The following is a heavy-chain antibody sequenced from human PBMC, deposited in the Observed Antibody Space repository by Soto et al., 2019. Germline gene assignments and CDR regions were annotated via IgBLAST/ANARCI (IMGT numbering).Heavy chain of an antibody. CDR2: IYSGRST. Sequence: GGSLRLSCAASGFTVSSNYMSWVRQAPGKGLEWVSVIYSGRSTYYADSVQGRFTISRHNSKNTLYLQMNSLRAEDTAVYYCARDWYSNYLGVDYYYNMDVWGKGTTVTVSS. J-gene: IGHJ6*03. CDR1: GFTVSSNY. D-gene: IGHD4-4*01. CDR3: ARDWYSNYLGVDYYYNMDV. V-gene: IGHV3-53*04.